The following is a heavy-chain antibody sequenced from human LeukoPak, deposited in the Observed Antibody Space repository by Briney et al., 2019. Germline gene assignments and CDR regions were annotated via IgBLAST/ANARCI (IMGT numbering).Heavy chain of an antibody. CDR2: IYYSGST. J-gene: IGHJ4*02. CDR1: GGSISSSSYY. CDR3: ARLQTQQLVLDY. D-gene: IGHD6-13*01. V-gene: IGHV4-39*01. Sequence: PSETLSLTCTVSGGSISSSSYYWGWIRQPPGKGLEWIGSIYYSGSTYYNPSLKSRVTKSVDTSKNQFSLKLSSVTAADTAVYYCARLQTQQLVLDYWGQGTLVTVSS.